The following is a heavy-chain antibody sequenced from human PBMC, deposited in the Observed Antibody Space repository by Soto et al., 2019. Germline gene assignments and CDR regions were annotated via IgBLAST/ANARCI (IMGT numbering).Heavy chain of an antibody. V-gene: IGHV3-30*18. Sequence: QVQLVESGGGVVQPGRSLRLSCTASGFTFSSYGMHCVRQAPGKGREWVAVTSYDGSTKYYADSVKGRVTISRDNSKNTLYLQMNSLRAEDTAVYYCAKDRHYDILTFDYWGQGTLVTVSS. CDR2: TSYDGSTK. J-gene: IGHJ4*02. D-gene: IGHD3-9*01. CDR3: AKDRHYDILTFDY. CDR1: GFTFSSYG.